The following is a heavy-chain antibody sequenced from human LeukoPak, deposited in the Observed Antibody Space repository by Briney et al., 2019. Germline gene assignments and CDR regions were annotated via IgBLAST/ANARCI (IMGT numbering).Heavy chain of an antibody. J-gene: IGHJ4*02. CDR3: ARVNGVGVFDY. Sequence: GGSLRLSCAASGFTFSIHAIHWVRQAPGKGLEWVSYISSSGSTIYYADSVKGRFTISRDNAKNSLYLQMNSLRAEDTAVYYCARVNGVGVFDYWGQGTLVTVSS. D-gene: IGHD3-3*01. CDR1: GFTFSIHA. V-gene: IGHV3-48*04. CDR2: ISSSGSTI.